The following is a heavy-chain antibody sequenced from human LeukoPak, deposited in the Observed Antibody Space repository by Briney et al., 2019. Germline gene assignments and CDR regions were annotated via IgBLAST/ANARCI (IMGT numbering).Heavy chain of an antibody. D-gene: IGHD2-15*01. CDR1: GFTFSSYA. J-gene: IGHJ4*02. CDR2: ISYDGSNK. Sequence: GRSLRLSCAASGFTFSSYAMHWVRQAPGKGLEGVAVISYDGSNKYYADSVKGRFTISRDNSKNTLYLQMNSLRAEDTAVYYCARDLGVVVVAALDYWGQGTLVTVSS. V-gene: IGHV3-30-3*01. CDR3: ARDLGVVVVAALDY.